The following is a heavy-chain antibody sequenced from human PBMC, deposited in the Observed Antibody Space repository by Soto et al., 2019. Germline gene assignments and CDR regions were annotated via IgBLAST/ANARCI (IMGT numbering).Heavy chain of an antibody. D-gene: IGHD4-17*01. Sequence: QVQLVQSGAEVKKPGSSVKVSCKASGGTFSSYTISWVRQAPGQGLEWMGRIIPILGIANYAQKFQGRVTITADKSTSTAYMELSSLRSEDTAVYYCARSGDYVEKVIDYWGQGTLVTVSS. V-gene: IGHV1-69*02. J-gene: IGHJ4*02. CDR1: GGTFSSYT. CDR3: ARSGDYVEKVIDY. CDR2: IIPILGIA.